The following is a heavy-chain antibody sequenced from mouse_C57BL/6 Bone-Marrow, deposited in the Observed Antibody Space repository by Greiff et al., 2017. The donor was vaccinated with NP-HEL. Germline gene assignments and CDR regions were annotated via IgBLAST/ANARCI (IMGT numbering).Heavy chain of an antibody. J-gene: IGHJ1*03. CDR1: GFSLTSYG. CDR3: ARKRIEVHWYFDV. D-gene: IGHD5-1*01. Sequence: QVQLQQSGPGLVQPSQCLSISCTVSGFSLTSYGVHWVRQSPGKGLEWLGVIWSGGSTDYNAAFIYSLTISTDNSKSQVFFKMNSLQADDTAIYYCARKRIEVHWYFDVWGTGTTVTVSS. CDR2: IWSGGST. V-gene: IGHV2-2*01.